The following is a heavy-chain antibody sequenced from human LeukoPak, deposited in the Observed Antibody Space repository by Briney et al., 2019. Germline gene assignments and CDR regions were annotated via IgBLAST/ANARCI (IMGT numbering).Heavy chain of an antibody. CDR1: GYTFTSYG. CDR3: ARGHSLAALDY. D-gene: IGHD6-25*01. Sequence: ASVTVSCKASGYTFTSYGISWVRQAPGQGLEWMGWISAYNGNTNYAQKLQGRVTMTRNTSISTAYMELSSLRSEDTAVYYCARGHSLAALDYWGQGTLVTVSS. J-gene: IGHJ4*02. CDR2: ISAYNGNT. V-gene: IGHV1-18*01.